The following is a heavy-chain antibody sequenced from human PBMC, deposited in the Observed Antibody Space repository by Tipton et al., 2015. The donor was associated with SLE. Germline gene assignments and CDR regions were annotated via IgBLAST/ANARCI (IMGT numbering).Heavy chain of an antibody. CDR2: IYYSGST. V-gene: IGHV4-59*08. CDR3: ARVSPEYGEDYMDL. D-gene: IGHD4-17*01. Sequence: GLVKPSETLSLTCTVSGGSISSYYWSWIRQPPGKGLEWIGYIYYSGSTNYNPSLKSRVTISVDTSKNQFSLKLSSVTAADTAVYYCARVSPEYGEDYMDLWGKGTTVTVSS. J-gene: IGHJ6*03. CDR1: GGSISSYY.